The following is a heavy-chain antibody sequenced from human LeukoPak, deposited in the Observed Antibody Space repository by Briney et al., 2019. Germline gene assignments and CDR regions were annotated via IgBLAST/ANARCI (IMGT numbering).Heavy chain of an antibody. CDR2: INSDGSST. CDR1: GFTFSSYW. J-gene: IGHJ6*03. V-gene: IGHV3-74*01. D-gene: IGHD3-10*01. CDR3: AREGERYYYYYYMDV. Sequence: GGSLRLSCAASGFTFSSYWMHWVRQAPGKGLVWVSRINSDGSSTSYADSVKGRFTISRDNAKNTLYLQMNSLRAEDTAVYYCAREGERYYYYYYMDVWGKGTTVTVSS.